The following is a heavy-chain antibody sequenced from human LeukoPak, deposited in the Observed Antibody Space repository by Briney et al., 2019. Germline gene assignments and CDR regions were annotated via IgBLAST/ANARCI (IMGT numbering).Heavy chain of an antibody. Sequence: ASLKISCKASGYTFTRYYMHWVRHTPGQGLEWMGKINPSGGSASYAQKFQGRVTMTRDTSTSTVYMELSSLRSEDTDVYYCARENDYGYFDYRGQGTLVTVSS. CDR2: INPSGGSA. CDR3: ARENDYGYFDY. CDR1: GYTFTRYY. D-gene: IGHD4-17*01. V-gene: IGHV1-46*01. J-gene: IGHJ4*02.